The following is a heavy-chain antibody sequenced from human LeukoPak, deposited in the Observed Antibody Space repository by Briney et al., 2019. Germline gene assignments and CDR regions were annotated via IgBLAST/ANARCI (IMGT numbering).Heavy chain of an antibody. CDR3: ARDKDLEGMDV. CDR1: GGSISSYY. D-gene: IGHD3-3*01. CDR2: IYYSGST. V-gene: IGHV4-59*01. Sequence: SETLSLTCTVSGGSISSYYWSWIRQPPGKGLEWIGYIYYSGSTNYNPSLKSRVTISVDTSKNQFPLKLSSVTAADTAVYHCARDKDLEGMDVWGQGTTVTVSS. J-gene: IGHJ6*02.